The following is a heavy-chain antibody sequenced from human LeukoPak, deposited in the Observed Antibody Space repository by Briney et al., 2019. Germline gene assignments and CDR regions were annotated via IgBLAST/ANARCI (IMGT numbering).Heavy chain of an antibody. Sequence: GGSLRLSCAASGFTFSSYGMHWVRQAPGQGLEWMGIINPSGGSTSYAQKFQGRVTMTRDTSTSTVYMELSSLRSEDTAVYYCARDQTGLWSGSNWFDPWGQGTLVTVSS. CDR3: ARDQTGLWSGSNWFDP. J-gene: IGHJ5*02. V-gene: IGHV1-46*01. D-gene: IGHD3-3*01. CDR2: INPSGGST. CDR1: GFTFSSYG.